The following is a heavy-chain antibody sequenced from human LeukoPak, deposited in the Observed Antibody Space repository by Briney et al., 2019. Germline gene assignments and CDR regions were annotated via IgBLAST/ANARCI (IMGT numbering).Heavy chain of an antibody. D-gene: IGHD7-27*01. Sequence: GGSLRLSCTVSGFTFSSYGMHWVRQAPGKGLEWVAVISYDGSNKYYADSVKGRFTISRDNSKNTLYLQMNSLRAEDTAVYYCGTWGSRLTDLDYWGQGTLVTVSP. CDR3: GTWGSRLTDLDY. CDR2: ISYDGSNK. J-gene: IGHJ4*02. CDR1: GFTFSSYG. V-gene: IGHV3-30*03.